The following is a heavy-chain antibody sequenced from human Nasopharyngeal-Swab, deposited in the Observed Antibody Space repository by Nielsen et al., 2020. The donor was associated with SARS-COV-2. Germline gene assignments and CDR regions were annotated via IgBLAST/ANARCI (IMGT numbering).Heavy chain of an antibody. Sequence: GGSLRLSCAASGFTFSSYAMSWVRQAPGKGLEWASAISGSGGSTYYADSVKGRFTISRDNSKNTLYLQMNSLRAEDTAVYYCAKDLEYYYDSSGYWFFDYWGQGTLVTVSS. J-gene: IGHJ4*02. V-gene: IGHV3-23*01. CDR2: ISGSGGST. D-gene: IGHD3-22*01. CDR1: GFTFSSYA. CDR3: AKDLEYYYDSSGYWFFDY.